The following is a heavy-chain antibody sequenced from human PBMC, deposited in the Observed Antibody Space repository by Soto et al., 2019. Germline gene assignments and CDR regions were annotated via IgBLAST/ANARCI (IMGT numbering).Heavy chain of an antibody. V-gene: IGHV3-21*01. D-gene: IGHD2-2*01. CDR3: ASGYQLLEHQGVY. Sequence: EVQLVESGGGLVKPGGSLRLSCAASGFTFSSYSMNWVRQAPGKWLEWVSSISSSSSYIYYADSVKGRFTISRDNAKNSLYLQMNSLRAEDTAVYYCASGYQLLEHQGVYWGQGTLVTVSS. CDR2: ISSSSSYI. J-gene: IGHJ4*02. CDR1: GFTFSSYS.